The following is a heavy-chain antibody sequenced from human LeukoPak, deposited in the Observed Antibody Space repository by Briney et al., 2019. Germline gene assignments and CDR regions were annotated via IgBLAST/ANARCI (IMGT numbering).Heavy chain of an antibody. CDR2: INPNSGGT. Sequence: ASVKVSCKASGYTFTGYYMHWVRQAPGQGLEWMGWINPNSGGTNYAQKFQGRVIMTRDTSISTAYMELSRLRSDDTAVCYCARGSHIAAAGADYWGQGTLVTVSS. J-gene: IGHJ4*02. CDR1: GYTFTGYY. CDR3: ARGSHIAAAGADY. D-gene: IGHD6-13*01. V-gene: IGHV1-2*02.